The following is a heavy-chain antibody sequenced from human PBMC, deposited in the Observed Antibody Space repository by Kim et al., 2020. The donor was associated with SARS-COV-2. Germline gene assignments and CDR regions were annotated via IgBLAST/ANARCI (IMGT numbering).Heavy chain of an antibody. J-gene: IGHJ6*02. CDR3: ARDLLAAAGGGLDYYDSRGCYYYYGMDV. CDR1: GFTFSSYA. Sequence: GGSLRLSCAASGFTFSSYAMHWVRQAPGKGLEWVAVISYDGSNKYYADSVKGRFTISRDNSKNTLYLQMNSLRAEDTAVYYCARDLLAAAGGGLDYYDSRGCYYYYGMDVWGQGTTVTVSS. V-gene: IGHV3-30*04. CDR2: ISYDGSNK. D-gene: IGHD3-22*01.